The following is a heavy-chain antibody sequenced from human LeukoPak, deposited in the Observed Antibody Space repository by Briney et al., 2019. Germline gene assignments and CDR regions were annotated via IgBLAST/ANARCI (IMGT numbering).Heavy chain of an antibody. Sequence: PGGSLRLSCAASGFTFSRYWMHWVRQAPGKGLVWVSRMNSDGSITSYADSVKGRFSISRDNAKNTLYLQMISLRPEDTAMYYCVSYSSGWGHFDLWGRGTLVTVSS. CDR1: GFTFSRYW. CDR3: VSYSSGWGHFDL. CDR2: MNSDGSIT. J-gene: IGHJ2*01. V-gene: IGHV3-74*01. D-gene: IGHD6-19*01.